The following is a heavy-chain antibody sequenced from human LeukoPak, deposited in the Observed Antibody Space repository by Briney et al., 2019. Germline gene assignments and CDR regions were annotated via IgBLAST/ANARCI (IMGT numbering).Heavy chain of an antibody. CDR1: GFTFSNAW. V-gene: IGHV3-7*01. CDR2: INQDGSTK. CDR3: ARDMSGSLDY. J-gene: IGHJ4*02. D-gene: IGHD6-13*01. Sequence: GGSLRLSCAASGFTFSNAWIAWVRQAPGKGLEWVANINQDGSTKQYVDSVRGRFTMSRDNAKNSLYLQMNSLRAEDTALYHCARDMSGSLDYWGQGTLVTVSS.